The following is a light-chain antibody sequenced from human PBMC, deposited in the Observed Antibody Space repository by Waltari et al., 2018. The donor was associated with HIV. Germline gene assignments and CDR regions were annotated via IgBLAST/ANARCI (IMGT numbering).Light chain of an antibody. J-gene: IGLJ2*01. Sequence: QSVLTHPPSVSAAPGQHVTLSYPGSISHLGNRYVPWYLQLPRTATYLLIYDDDKRPSGIPDRYSGSKSGTSATLGITGLQTGEDATYYCGRWETSQTAALFCGGNNVTVL. CDR1: ISHLGNRY. CDR2: DDD. V-gene: IGLV1-51*01. CDR3: GRWETSQTAAL.